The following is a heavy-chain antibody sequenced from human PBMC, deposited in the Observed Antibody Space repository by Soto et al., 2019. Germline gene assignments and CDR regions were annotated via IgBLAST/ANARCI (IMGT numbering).Heavy chain of an antibody. V-gene: IGHV1-18*01. CDR1: GYTFTSYG. CDR3: ARDSSYYGSGSYYVVGAFDI. CDR2: ISAYNGNT. D-gene: IGHD3-10*01. Sequence: QVQLVQSGAEAKKPGASVKVSCKASGYTFTSYGISWVRQAPGQGLEWMGWISAYNGNTNYAQKLQGRVTMTTDTSTSTAYMELRSLRSDDTAVYYCARDSSYYGSGSYYVVGAFDIWGQGTMVTVSS. J-gene: IGHJ3*02.